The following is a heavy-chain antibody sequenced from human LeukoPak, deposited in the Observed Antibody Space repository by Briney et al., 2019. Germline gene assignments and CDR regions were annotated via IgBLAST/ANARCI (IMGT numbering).Heavy chain of an antibody. V-gene: IGHV4-39*01. CDR3: ARQRAYGDYHFDY. Sequence: SETLSLTCTVSGGSISSSSYYWGWIRQPPGKGLEWIGSIYYSGSTYYNPSLKSRVTISVDTSKNQFSLKLGSVTAADTAVYYCARQRAYGDYHFDYWGQGTLVTVSS. CDR1: GGSISSSSYY. CDR2: IYYSGST. D-gene: IGHD4-17*01. J-gene: IGHJ4*02.